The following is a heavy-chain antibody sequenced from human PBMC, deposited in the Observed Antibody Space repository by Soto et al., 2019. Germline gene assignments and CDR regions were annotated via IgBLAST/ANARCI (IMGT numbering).Heavy chain of an antibody. CDR2: TKNKAKSYAT. V-gene: IGHV3-72*01. J-gene: IGHJ6*02. Sequence: PGGSLRLSCAASGFPCSDHYIDWVRQAPGKGPEWVGRTKNKAKSYATEYAASVNGRFTISRDNSKNSVFLQLNSLKTEDTAVYYCARGSNGQAYANYYGMDVWGQGTTVTVSS. CDR1: GFPCSDHY. CDR3: ARGSNGQAYANYYGMDV. D-gene: IGHD5-18*01.